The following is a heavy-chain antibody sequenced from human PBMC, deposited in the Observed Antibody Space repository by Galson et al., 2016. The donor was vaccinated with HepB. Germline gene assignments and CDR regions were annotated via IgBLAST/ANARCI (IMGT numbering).Heavy chain of an antibody. Sequence: SLRLSCAASGFIFSNYWMHWIRQAPGKGLVWVSGVYNDGNHERYADSVKGRFTISRDNAKNTLYLQMNSLRAGDTAVFYCVSLVGVASAFDIWGQGTVVTVSS. D-gene: IGHD1-26*01. CDR1: GFIFSNYW. V-gene: IGHV3-74*01. CDR3: VSLVGVASAFDI. CDR2: VYNDGNHE. J-gene: IGHJ3*02.